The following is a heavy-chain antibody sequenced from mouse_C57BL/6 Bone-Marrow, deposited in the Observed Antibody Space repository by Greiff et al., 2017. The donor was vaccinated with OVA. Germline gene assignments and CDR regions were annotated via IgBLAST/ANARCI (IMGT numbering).Heavy chain of an antibody. CDR3: ARSSVTGTVDY. D-gene: IGHD4-1*01. CDR1: GYAFSSYW. Sequence: VQLQQSGAELVKPGASVKISCKASGYAFSSYWMNWVKQRPGKGLEWIGQIYPGDGDTNYNGKFKGKATLTADKSSSTAYMQLSSLTSEDSAVYFCARSSVTGTVDYWGQGTTLTVSS. CDR2: IYPGDGDT. V-gene: IGHV1-80*01. J-gene: IGHJ2*01.